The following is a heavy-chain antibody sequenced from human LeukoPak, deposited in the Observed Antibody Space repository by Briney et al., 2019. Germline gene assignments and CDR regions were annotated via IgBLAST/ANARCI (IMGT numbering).Heavy chain of an antibody. CDR1: GYTINGSC. CDR2: IYYSRRA. D-gene: IGHD3-10*01. CDR3: ARDGYGSGSYGWFDP. V-gene: IGHV4-59*01. Sequence: SENLSCKCSVSGYTINGSCWSWLRPPPGKRLKWIGNIYYSRRANYHPSLGSLATTSLNTTNNHYSLKLTSATAADTALYYCARDGYGSGSYGWFDPWGQGTLVTVSS. J-gene: IGHJ5*02.